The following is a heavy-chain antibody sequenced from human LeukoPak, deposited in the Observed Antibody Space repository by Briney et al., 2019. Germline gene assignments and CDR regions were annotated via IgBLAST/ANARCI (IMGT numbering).Heavy chain of an antibody. Sequence: GGSLRLSCAASGFTFSSYAMHWVRQPPGKGLEWVAAISHDGSNKYYADSVKGRFTISRDNSKNTLYLQMNSLRAEDTAVYYCARGSKSYGDYIRSRIHYFDYWGQGTLVTVSS. CDR2: ISHDGSNK. D-gene: IGHD4-17*01. J-gene: IGHJ4*02. CDR1: GFTFSSYA. V-gene: IGHV3-30*04. CDR3: ARGSKSYGDYIRSRIHYFDY.